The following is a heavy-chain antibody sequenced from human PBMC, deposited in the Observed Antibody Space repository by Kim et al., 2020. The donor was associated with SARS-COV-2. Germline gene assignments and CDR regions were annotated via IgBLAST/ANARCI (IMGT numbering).Heavy chain of an antibody. J-gene: IGHJ6*03. CDR2: IWYDGSNS. V-gene: IGHV3-33*01. Sequence: GGSLRLSCGASGFTFSGYGIHWVRQSPGKGPEWVAVIWYDGSNSYYADSVKGRFTISRDNSKNTVYLQMNSLRAEDTAVYYCTRDPRYIGKTGGGGFYTDVWGKGTTVTVSS. CDR1: GFTFSGYG. D-gene: IGHD1-1*01. CDR3: TRDPRYIGKTGGGGFYTDV.